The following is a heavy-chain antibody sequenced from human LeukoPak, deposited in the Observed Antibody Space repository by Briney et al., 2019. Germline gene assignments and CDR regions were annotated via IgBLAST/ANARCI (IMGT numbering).Heavy chain of an antibody. CDR1: GYTFTGYF. V-gene: IGHV1-2*02. J-gene: IGHJ4*02. Sequence: GASVKVSCKASGYTFTGYFIHWVRQAPGQGLEYMGWINPNTGATGYAQRFQGRVTMTRDTSISTTYLEMSGLTSDDTAVYYCARTSPGAPFDYWGQGTLVTVSS. CDR3: ARTSPGAPFDY. D-gene: IGHD4/OR15-4a*01. CDR2: INPNTGAT.